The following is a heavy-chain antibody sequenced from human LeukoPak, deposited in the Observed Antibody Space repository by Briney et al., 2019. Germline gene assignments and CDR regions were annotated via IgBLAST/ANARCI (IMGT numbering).Heavy chain of an antibody. D-gene: IGHD6-13*01. V-gene: IGHV4-34*01. Sequence: PSETLSLTCAVYGGSFSGYYWSWIRQPPGKGLEWIEEINHSGSTNYNPSLKSRVTISVDTSKNQFSLKLSSVTAADTAVYYCARHDGSSWYYAFDVWGQGTMVTVSS. CDR3: ARHDGSSWYYAFDV. J-gene: IGHJ3*01. CDR1: GGSFSGYY. CDR2: INHSGST.